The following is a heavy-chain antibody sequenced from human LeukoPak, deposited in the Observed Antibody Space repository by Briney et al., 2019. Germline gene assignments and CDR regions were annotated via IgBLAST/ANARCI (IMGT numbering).Heavy chain of an antibody. CDR2: MNPNSGNT. D-gene: IGHD5-18*01. CDR3: ARKYSYGYYYYYYYYMDV. Sequence: ASVKVSCKSSGYTFTSYDINWVRQATGQGLECMGWMNPNSGNTGYAQKFQGRVTMTRNTSISTAYMELSSLRSEDTAVYYCARKYSYGYYYYYYYYMDVWGKGTTVTVSS. V-gene: IGHV1-8*01. J-gene: IGHJ6*03. CDR1: GYTFTSYD.